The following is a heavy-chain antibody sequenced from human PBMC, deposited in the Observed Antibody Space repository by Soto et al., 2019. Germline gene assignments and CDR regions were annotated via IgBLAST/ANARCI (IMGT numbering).Heavy chain of an antibody. CDR1: GYTFTSYD. Sequence: QVQLVQSGAEMKKPGASVKVSCKASGYTFTSYDINWVRQAAGQGPEWMGSVTPRNGDTAFAQKYQGRVTVTSNTSMSTVYMELSSLRSDDTAVYYCASGGSYWARRNYCDYWGQGTLVTVSS. D-gene: IGHD2-8*02. J-gene: IGHJ4*02. V-gene: IGHV1-8*02. CDR3: ASGGSYWARRNYCDY. CDR2: VTPRNGDT.